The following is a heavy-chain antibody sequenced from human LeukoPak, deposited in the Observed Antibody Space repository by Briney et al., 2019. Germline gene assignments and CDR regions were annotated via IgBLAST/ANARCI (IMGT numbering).Heavy chain of an antibody. V-gene: IGHV3-9*01. D-gene: IGHD3-22*01. CDR2: ISWNSGSI. CDR3: AKDKARYYDSSGLDY. CDR1: GFTFDDYA. J-gene: IGHJ4*02. Sequence: GGSLRLSCAASGFTFDDYAMHWVRQAPGKGLEWVSGISWNSGSIGYADSVKGRFTISRDNAKNSLYLQMNSLRAEDTALYYCAKDKARYYDSSGLDYWGQGTLVTVSS.